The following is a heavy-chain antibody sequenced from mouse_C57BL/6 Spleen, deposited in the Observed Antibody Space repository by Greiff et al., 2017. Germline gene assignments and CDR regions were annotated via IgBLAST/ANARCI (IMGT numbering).Heavy chain of an antibody. D-gene: IGHD1-1*01. CDR1: GYAFSSSW. Sequence: VQLQQSGPELVKPGASVKISCKASGYAFSSSWMNWVKQRPGKGLEWIGRIYPGDGGTNYNGKFKGKATLTADKSSSTAYMQLSSLTSEDSAVYFCARSRYYYGSKDYWGQGTTLTVSS. CDR2: IYPGDGGT. CDR3: ARSRYYYGSKDY. V-gene: IGHV1-82*01. J-gene: IGHJ2*01.